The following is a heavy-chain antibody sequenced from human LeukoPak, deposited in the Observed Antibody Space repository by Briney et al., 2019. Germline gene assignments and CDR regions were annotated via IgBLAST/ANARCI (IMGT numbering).Heavy chain of an antibody. CDR3: TTSLTGATSYYYSYAMDV. CDR2: LDPEDGGT. V-gene: IGHV1-24*01. CDR1: GYTLTELS. J-gene: IGHJ6*02. Sequence: ASVKVSFKVSGYTLTELSMHWVRQAPGKGLEWMGGLDPEDGGTIYAQNFQGRVTVTEDTSTDTAFMELNSLRSDDTAVYYCTTSLTGATSYYYSYAMDVWGQGTTITVSS. D-gene: IGHD1-14*01.